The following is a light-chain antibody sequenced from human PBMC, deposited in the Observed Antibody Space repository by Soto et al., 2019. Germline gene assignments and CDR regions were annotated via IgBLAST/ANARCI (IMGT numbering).Light chain of an antibody. Sequence: QSALTQPASVSGSPGQSITISCTGTSSDVGSYKLVSWYQQHPGKAPKLMIYEVSKRPSGVSNRFSGSKSGNTASLTISGLQAEDEADYYCCSYAGSSNVVFGGGTKLTVL. V-gene: IGLV2-23*02. CDR3: CSYAGSSNVV. CDR1: SSDVGSYKL. J-gene: IGLJ2*01. CDR2: EVS.